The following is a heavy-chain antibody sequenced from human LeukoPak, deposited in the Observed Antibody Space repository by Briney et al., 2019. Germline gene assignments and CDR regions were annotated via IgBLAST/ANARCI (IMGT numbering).Heavy chain of an antibody. D-gene: IGHD2-2*01. CDR1: GGSISSGSYY. J-gene: IGHJ5*02. CDR2: IYTSGST. Sequence: KPSETLSLTCTVSGGSISSGSYYWSWIRQPAGKGLEWIGRIYTSGSTNYNPSLKSRVTISVDTSKNQFSLKLSSVTAADTAVYYCAREPRNVVVVPAAIGFDPWGQGTLVTVSS. V-gene: IGHV4-61*02. CDR3: AREPRNVVVVPAAIGFDP.